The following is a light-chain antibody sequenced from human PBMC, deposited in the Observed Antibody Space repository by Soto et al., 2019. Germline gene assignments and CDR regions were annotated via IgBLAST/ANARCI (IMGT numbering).Light chain of an antibody. V-gene: IGKV3-15*01. CDR3: QEYSKWPLFT. CDR2: AAS. J-gene: IGKJ3*01. CDR1: QSVSTN. Sequence: EIVVTQSPGILSVSPGDRATLSCRASQSVSTNLAWYQQKPGQAPTLLIYAASTWATGIPARFTGSGSGTDFALTLCSLQSEGFAVYYCQEYSKWPLFTFGPGTRVDIK.